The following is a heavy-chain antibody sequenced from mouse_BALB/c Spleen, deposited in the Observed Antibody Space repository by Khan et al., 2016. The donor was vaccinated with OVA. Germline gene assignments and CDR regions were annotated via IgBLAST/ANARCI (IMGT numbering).Heavy chain of an antibody. Sequence: EVELVESGPGLVKPSQSLSLTCTVTGYSITSGYAWYWIRQFPGNKLEWMGYISYSGVTSYTPSFKSRISITRDTSKNQFFLQLNSVTTEDTATYCCARGNYYGYYFDYWGQGTTLTVSS. CDR3: ARGNYYGYYFDY. D-gene: IGHD1-1*01. J-gene: IGHJ2*01. CDR2: ISYSGVT. V-gene: IGHV3-2*02. CDR1: GYSITSGYA.